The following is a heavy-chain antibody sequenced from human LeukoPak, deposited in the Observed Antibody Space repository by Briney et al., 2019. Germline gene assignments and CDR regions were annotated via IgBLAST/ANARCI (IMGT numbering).Heavy chain of an antibody. V-gene: IGHV4-30-2*01. CDR1: GGSISSGGYS. CDR2: TYHSGST. D-gene: IGHD1-7*01. CDR3: ARGNSRYYYYGMDV. Sequence: PSQTLSLTCAVSGGSISSGGYSWSWIRQPPGKGLEWIGYTYHSGSTYYNPSLKSRVTISVDRSKSQFSLKLSSVTAADTAVYYCARGNSRYYYYGMDVWGKGTTVTVSS. J-gene: IGHJ6*04.